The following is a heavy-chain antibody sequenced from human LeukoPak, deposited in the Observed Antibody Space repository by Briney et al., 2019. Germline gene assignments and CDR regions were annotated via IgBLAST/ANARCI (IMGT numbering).Heavy chain of an antibody. D-gene: IGHD6-13*01. V-gene: IGHV4-59*01. J-gene: IGHJ4*02. CDR2: IYYSGNT. Sequence: PSETLSLTCTVSGDSISSYYWSWIRQPPGKGLEWIGYIYYSGNTKYSPSLKSRVTISVDTSKNQFSLRLSSVTAADTAVYYCARVTGYVMEDYFDYWGQGTLVTVSS. CDR3: ARVTGYVMEDYFDY. CDR1: GDSISSYY.